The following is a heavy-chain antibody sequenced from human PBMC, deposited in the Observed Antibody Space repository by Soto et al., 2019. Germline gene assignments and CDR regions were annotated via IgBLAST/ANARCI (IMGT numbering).Heavy chain of an antibody. Sequence: GGSLRLSCAASGFTFSSYAMHWVRQAPGKGLEWVAVISYDGSNKYYADSVKGRFTISRDNSKNTLYLQMNSLRAEDTAVYYCAREQYSYDSSGWFDPWGQGTLVTVSS. CDR1: GFTFSSYA. D-gene: IGHD3-22*01. CDR2: ISYDGSNK. V-gene: IGHV3-30-3*01. J-gene: IGHJ5*02. CDR3: AREQYSYDSSGWFDP.